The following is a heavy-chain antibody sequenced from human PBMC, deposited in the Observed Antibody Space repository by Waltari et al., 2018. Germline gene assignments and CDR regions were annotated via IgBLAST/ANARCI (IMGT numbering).Heavy chain of an antibody. Sequence: EVQLVESGGGLVQPGRSLRLSCTASGFTFGDYAMSWFRQAPGKGLEWVGFIRSKAYGVTTEYAASVKGRFTISRDDSKSIAYLQMNSLKTEDTAVYYCTRRPITGTVSNDYWGQGTLVIVSS. D-gene: IGHD1-7*01. V-gene: IGHV3-49*03. CDR3: TRRPITGTVSNDY. CDR1: GFTFGDYA. CDR2: IRSKAYGVTT. J-gene: IGHJ4*02.